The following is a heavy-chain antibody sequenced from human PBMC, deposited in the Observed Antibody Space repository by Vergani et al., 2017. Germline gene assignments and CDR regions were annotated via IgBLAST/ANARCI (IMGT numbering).Heavy chain of an antibody. J-gene: IGHJ4*02. D-gene: IGHD4-17*01. CDR1: GGSISSSSYY. Sequence: QLQLQESGPGLVKPSETLSLTCTVSGGSISSSSYYWGWIRQPPGKGLEWIGSIYYSGSTYYNPSLKSRVTISVDTSKNQFSLKLSSVTATDTAVYYCARYPGTVATLFDFWGLGTLVTVSS. CDR3: ARYPGTVATLFDF. CDR2: IYYSGST. V-gene: IGHV4-39*01.